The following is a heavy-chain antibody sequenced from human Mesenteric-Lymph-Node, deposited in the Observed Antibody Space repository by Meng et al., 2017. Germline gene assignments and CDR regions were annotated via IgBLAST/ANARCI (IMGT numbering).Heavy chain of an antibody. V-gene: IGHV4-34*02. D-gene: IGHD7-27*01. CDR1: GGSFSDYY. CDR2: INHSGST. J-gene: IGHJ5*02. Sequence: QVQLPQWGAGLLKPSETLSLTCAVYGGSFSDYYWTWIRQPPGKGLEWIGGINHSGSTNYNPSLKSRVTISVETSKNQFSLKLTSVTAADTAVYYCARNWGTGDSWFDPWGQGTLVTVSS. CDR3: ARNWGTGDSWFDP.